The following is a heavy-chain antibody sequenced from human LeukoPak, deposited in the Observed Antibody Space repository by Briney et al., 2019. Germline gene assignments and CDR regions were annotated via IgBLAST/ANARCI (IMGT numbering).Heavy chain of an antibody. CDR3: ARSRGYCSGGSCYYFDY. J-gene: IGHJ4*02. D-gene: IGHD2-15*01. Sequence: PSETLSLTCTVSGGSISSGTYYWNWIRQPPGKGLEWIGEINHSGSTNYNPSLKSRVTISVDTSKNQFSLKLSSVTAADTAVYYCARSRGYCSGGSCYYFDYWGQGTLVTVSS. CDR1: GGSISSGTYY. CDR2: INHSGST. V-gene: IGHV4-39*07.